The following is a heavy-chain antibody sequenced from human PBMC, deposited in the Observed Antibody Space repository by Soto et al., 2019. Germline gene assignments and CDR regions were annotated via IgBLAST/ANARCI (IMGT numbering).Heavy chain of an antibody. D-gene: IGHD1-26*01. V-gene: IGHV4-59*01. CDR1: GDPIQKYW. J-gene: IGHJ5*02. Sequence: PSETLSLTCSVSGDPIQKYWWSWIRQPPGKALEWIGYFYYRGDTNYNPSLKSRATVSADMSKNQLFLRLTSMTAADTAVYYCARDMHAGFTHYFDPWGQGTLVTVSS. CDR2: FYYRGDT. CDR3: ARDMHAGFTHYFDP.